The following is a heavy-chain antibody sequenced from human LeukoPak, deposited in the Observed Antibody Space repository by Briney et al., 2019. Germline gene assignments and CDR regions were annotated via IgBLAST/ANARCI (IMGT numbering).Heavy chain of an antibody. V-gene: IGHV4-59*08. Sequence: SETLSLTCTVSGGSISSYYWSWIRQPPGKGLEWIGYIYYSGSTNYNPSLKSQVTISVDTSKNQFSLKLSSVTAADTAVYYCARHDSEYCSGGSCYSVVENWFDPWGQGTLVTVSS. CDR1: GGSISSYY. CDR3: ARHDSEYCSGGSCYSVVENWFDP. CDR2: IYYSGST. D-gene: IGHD2-15*01. J-gene: IGHJ5*02.